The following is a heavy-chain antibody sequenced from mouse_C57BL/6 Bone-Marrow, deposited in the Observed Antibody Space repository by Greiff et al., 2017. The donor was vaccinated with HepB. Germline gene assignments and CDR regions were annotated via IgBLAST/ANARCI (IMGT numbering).Heavy chain of an antibody. D-gene: IGHD3-1*01. CDR2: FYPGSGSI. Sequence: VQLQQSGAELVKPGASVKLSCKASGYTFTEYTIHWVKQRSGQGLEWIGWFYPGSGSIKYNEKFKDKATLTVDTSSSTAYMQLSSLTSEDSAVYYCARGLQAMDYWGQGTSVTVSS. J-gene: IGHJ4*01. V-gene: IGHV1-62-2*01. CDR3: ARGLQAMDY. CDR1: GYTFTEYT.